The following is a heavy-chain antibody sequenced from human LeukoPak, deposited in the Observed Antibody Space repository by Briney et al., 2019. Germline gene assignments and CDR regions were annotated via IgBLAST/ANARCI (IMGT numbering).Heavy chain of an antibody. CDR1: GGSFSGYY. Sequence: SETLSLTCAVYGGSFSGYYWSWIRQPPGKGLEWIGEINHRGSTNYNPSLKSRVTISVDTSKNQFSLKLSSVTAADTAVYYCAKSNGYGLVDIWGQGTMVTGFS. V-gene: IGHV4-34*01. CDR2: INHRGST. D-gene: IGHD3-10*01. J-gene: IGHJ3*02. CDR3: AKSNGYGLVDI.